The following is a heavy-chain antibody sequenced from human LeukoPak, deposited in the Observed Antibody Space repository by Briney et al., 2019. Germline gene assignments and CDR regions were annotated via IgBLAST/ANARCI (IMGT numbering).Heavy chain of an antibody. CDR3: ARTRFIHDYGDYIEPPDAFDI. Sequence: PSQTLSLTCTVSGGSISSGGYYWSWIRQHPGKGLEWIGYIYYSGSTYYNPSLKSRVTISVDTSKNQFSLKLSSVTAADTAVYYCARTRFIHDYGDYIEPPDAFDIWGQGTMVTVSS. CDR1: GGSISSGGYY. CDR2: IYYSGST. D-gene: IGHD4-17*01. V-gene: IGHV4-31*03. J-gene: IGHJ3*02.